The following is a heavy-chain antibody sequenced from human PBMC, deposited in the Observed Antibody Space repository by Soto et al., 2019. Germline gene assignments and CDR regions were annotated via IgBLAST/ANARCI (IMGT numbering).Heavy chain of an antibody. D-gene: IGHD2-8*01. CDR2: IRKDGSQR. CDR3: ARDVSPGSSDLYFDAFDI. Sequence: EVQLVESGGGLVQPGGSLTLSCAASEFAFSSSWMTWVRQAPGKGLEWVANIRKDGSQRSYLDSVRGRFTISRDNSKNSLYLQMNSLRADYTALYFCARDVSPGSSDLYFDAFDIWGQWTMVTVSS. CDR1: EFAFSSSW. J-gene: IGHJ3*02. V-gene: IGHV3-7*05.